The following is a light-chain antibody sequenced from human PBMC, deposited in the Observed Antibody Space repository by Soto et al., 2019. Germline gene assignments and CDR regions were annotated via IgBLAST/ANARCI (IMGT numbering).Light chain of an antibody. V-gene: IGKV1-5*01. CDR2: NAS. Sequence: DIQMTQSPSTLSASVGARVTITCRASQSVSSWLAWYQQKPGKAPKLLIYNASSLKSGVSSRFSGSGSRTEFTLTITSLQPDDFAIYYCQQYSTYSFTFGPGTKVDIK. CDR1: QSVSSW. CDR3: QQYSTYSFT. J-gene: IGKJ3*01.